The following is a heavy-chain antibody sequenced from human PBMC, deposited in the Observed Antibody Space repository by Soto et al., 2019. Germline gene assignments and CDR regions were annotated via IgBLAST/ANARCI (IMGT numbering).Heavy chain of an antibody. V-gene: IGHV3-23*01. CDR1: GFTFSSYA. CDR3: AKLRDFVVLPAGILDY. J-gene: IGHJ4*02. CDR2: ISGGGDTT. Sequence: GGSLRLSCAASGFTFSSYAMSWVRQAPGKGLEWVSAISGGGDTTYYTPSVKGRFTISRDDFRNTLYLQMNSLRTEDTAIYYCAKLRDFVVLPAGILDYWGPGTLVTVSS. D-gene: IGHD2-8*01.